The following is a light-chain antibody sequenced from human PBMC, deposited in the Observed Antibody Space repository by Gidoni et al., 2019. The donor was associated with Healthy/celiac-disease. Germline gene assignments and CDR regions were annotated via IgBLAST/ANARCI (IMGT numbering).Light chain of an antibody. J-gene: IGLJ1*01. CDR3: QSADSSGTYYV. Sequence: SYELTQTPPVAVSPGQTARITCCGDALPKQYAYWYQQKPGPAPVLVIYQDSERPSGVPERFSGSSSGTTVTLAISGVQAEDEADYYCQSADSSGTYYVFGTGTKVTVL. CDR2: QDS. CDR1: ALPKQY. V-gene: IGLV3-25*03.